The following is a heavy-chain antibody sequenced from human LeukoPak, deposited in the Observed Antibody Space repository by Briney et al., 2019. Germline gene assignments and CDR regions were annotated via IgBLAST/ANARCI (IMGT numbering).Heavy chain of an antibody. CDR2: IWYDGSIK. V-gene: IGHV3-33*06. J-gene: IGHJ2*01. Sequence: GRSLRLSCAASGFTFSSYGMHWVRQSPGKGLEWVAVIWYDGSIKRYADSVKGRITISRDDSKNTLYLQANSLRAEDTAIYYCAKAAAPGGYWYFDLWGRGTLVTVSS. CDR1: GFTFSSYG. CDR3: AKAAAPGGYWYFDL. D-gene: IGHD6-13*01.